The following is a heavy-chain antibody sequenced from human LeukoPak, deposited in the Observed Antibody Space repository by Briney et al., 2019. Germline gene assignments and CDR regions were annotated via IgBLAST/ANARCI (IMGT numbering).Heavy chain of an antibody. CDR3: ARRKIELWQGHYYMDV. V-gene: IGHV4-61*02. CDR2: ICINGST. J-gene: IGHJ6*03. CDR1: GGSISSGNYY. D-gene: IGHD5-18*01. Sequence: NPSETLSLTCTVSGGSISSGNYYWSWIRQPAGKGLEWIGRICINGSTNYNPSLKSRVTISVDTSKNQFSLKLSSVTAADTAVYYCARRKIELWQGHYYMDVWGKGTTVTISS.